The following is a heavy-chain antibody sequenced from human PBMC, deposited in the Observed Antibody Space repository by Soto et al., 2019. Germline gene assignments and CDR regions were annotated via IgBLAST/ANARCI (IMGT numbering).Heavy chain of an antibody. CDR3: AKDGSHNFDY. V-gene: IGHV3-30*18. Sequence: QVLLVESGGGVVQPGRSLRLSCAASGFTFSHYAMHWVRQAPGKGLEWVALMSYDGSNEYYADSVKGRFTISRDNSKNTLYLQMNSLRAEDTAVYYCAKDGSHNFDYWGQGTLVTVYS. J-gene: IGHJ4*02. CDR1: GFTFSHYA. D-gene: IGHD1-26*01. CDR2: MSYDGSNE.